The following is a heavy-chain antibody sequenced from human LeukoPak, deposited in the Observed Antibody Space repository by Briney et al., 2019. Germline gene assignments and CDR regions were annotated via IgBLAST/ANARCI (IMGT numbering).Heavy chain of an antibody. V-gene: IGHV1-2*02. Sequence: ASVKVSCKASGYTFTVYYMHWVRQAPGQGLEWMGWINPNSGGTNYAQKFQGRVTMTRDTSISTAYMELSRLRSDDTAVYYCARGYDPPPYYYYYGMDVWGQGTTVTVSS. CDR1: GYTFTVYY. CDR2: INPNSGGT. D-gene: IGHD3-3*01. CDR3: ARGYDPPPYYYYYGMDV. J-gene: IGHJ6*02.